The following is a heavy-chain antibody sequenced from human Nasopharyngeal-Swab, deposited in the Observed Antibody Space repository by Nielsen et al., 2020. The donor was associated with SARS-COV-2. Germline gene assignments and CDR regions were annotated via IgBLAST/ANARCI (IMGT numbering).Heavy chain of an antibody. CDR2: IYYSGST. J-gene: IGHJ3*02. D-gene: IGHD3-22*01. CDR1: GGSISSSSYY. V-gene: IGHV4-39*07. CDR3: ARDGYDTSAFDI. Sequence: SETLSLTCTVSGGSISSSSYYWGWIRQPPGKGLEWIGSIYYSGSTYYNPSLKSRVTISVDTSKNQFSLKLSSVTAADTAVYYCARDGYDTSAFDIWGQGTMVTVSS.